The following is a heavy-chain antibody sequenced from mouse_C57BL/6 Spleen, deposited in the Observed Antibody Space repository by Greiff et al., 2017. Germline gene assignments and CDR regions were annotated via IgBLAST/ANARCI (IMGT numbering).Heavy chain of an antibody. D-gene: IGHD1-1*01. CDR1: GFSLTSYA. Sequence: QVHVKQSGPGLVAPSQSLSITCTVSGFSLTSYAISWVRQPPGKGLEWLGVIWTGGGTNYNSALKSRLSISKDNSKSQVFLKMNSLQTDDTARYYCARTPRYYYGSSYCYFDYWGQGTTLTVSS. V-gene: IGHV2-9-1*01. CDR2: IWTGGGT. CDR3: ARTPRYYYGSSYCYFDY. J-gene: IGHJ2*01.